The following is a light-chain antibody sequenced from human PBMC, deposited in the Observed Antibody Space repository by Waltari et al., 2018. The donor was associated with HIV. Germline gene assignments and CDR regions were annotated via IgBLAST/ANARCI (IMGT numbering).Light chain of an antibody. Sequence: DIQMTQSPPSLSASVGDRVTITCRASQRIMSYLNWYQQKLGNAPKLLVYGASSLESGVPSRFSGSGSGAQYTLTISSLQPEDFATYYCQQSFSVPLTFGGGTKVE. CDR3: QQSFSVPLT. V-gene: IGKV1-39*01. CDR1: QRIMSY. J-gene: IGKJ4*01. CDR2: GAS.